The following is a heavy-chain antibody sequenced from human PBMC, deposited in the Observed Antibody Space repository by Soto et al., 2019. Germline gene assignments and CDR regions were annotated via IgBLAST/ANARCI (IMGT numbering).Heavy chain of an antibody. CDR1: GDSINSGRYY. J-gene: IGHJ4*02. Sequence: QVQLQESGPGLVKPSQTLSLTCTVSGDSINSGRYYWSWLRQSPGKGLEWIGHVYKSGNTYYNPSLKSRATISVDPSRDQFSLKVSPVTAADTAIYYCARTENDYGGYFDYWGQGTLVTVSS. CDR2: VYKSGNT. D-gene: IGHD4-17*01. V-gene: IGHV4-31*03. CDR3: ARTENDYGGYFDY.